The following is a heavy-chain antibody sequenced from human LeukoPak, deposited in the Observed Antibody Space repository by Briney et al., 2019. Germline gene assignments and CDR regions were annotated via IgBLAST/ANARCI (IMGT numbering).Heavy chain of an antibody. J-gene: IGHJ3*02. D-gene: IGHD2-2*01. CDR1: GGTFSSYA. CDR2: IIPILGIA. CDR3: ARYWDIVVVPAAMPGDAFDI. Sequence: GASVKVSCKASGGTFSSYAIRWVRQAPGQGLEWMGRIIPILGIANYAQKFQGRVTITADKSTSTAYMELSSLRSDDTAVYYCARYWDIVVVPAAMPGDAFDIWGQGTMVTVSS. V-gene: IGHV1-69*04.